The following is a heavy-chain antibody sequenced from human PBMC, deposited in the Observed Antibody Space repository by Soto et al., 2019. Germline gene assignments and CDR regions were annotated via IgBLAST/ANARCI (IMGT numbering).Heavy chain of an antibody. CDR2: IYYSGNT. D-gene: IGHD3-9*01. Sequence: QVRLQESGPGLVKPSETLSLTCAVSGGSISSYYWSWIRQPPGRGLGWIGDIYYSGNTNYNPSLKSRVTISVDRSKSQFSLEVKSVTAADTAVYYCARALSYHDVLTGRGWVFYFDYWGQGTLVTVPS. V-gene: IGHV4-59*01. CDR1: GGSISSYY. CDR3: ARALSYHDVLTGRGWVFYFDY. J-gene: IGHJ4*02.